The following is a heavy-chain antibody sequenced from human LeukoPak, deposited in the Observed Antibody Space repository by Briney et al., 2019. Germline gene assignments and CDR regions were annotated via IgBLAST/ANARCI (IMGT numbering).Heavy chain of an antibody. CDR1: GGSISSYY. D-gene: IGHD3-9*01. CDR2: IYYSGST. CDR3: ARGLRYFDWLLWNYYYGMDV. V-gene: IGHV4-59*01. J-gene: IGHJ6*02. Sequence: SETLSLTCTVSGGSISSYYWSWIRQPPGKGLEWIGYIYYSGSTNYNPSLKSRVTISVDTSKNQFSLELSSVTAADTAVYYCARGLRYFDWLLWNYYYGMDVWGQGTTVTVSS.